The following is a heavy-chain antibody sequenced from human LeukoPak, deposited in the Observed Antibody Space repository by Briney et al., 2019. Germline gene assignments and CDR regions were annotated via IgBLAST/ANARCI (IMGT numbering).Heavy chain of an antibody. CDR1: GYTFTSYG. J-gene: IGHJ5*02. CDR2: ISAYNGNT. V-gene: IGHV1-18*01. Sequence: ASVKVSCKASGYTFTSYGISWVRQAPGQGLEWMGWISAYNGNTNYAQKLQGRVTMTTDISTSTAYMELRSLRSDDTAVYYCARDHPRTNWFDPWGQGTLVTVSS. CDR3: ARDHPRTNWFDP.